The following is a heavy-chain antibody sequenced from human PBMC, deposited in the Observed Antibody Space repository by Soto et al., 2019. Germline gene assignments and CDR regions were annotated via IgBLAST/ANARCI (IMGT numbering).Heavy chain of an antibody. Sequence: ASLKVSCKVSGYTLTELSMHWVRQAPGKGLEWMGGFDPEDGETIYAQKFQGRVTMTEDTSTDTAYMELSSLRSEDTAVYYCATAGPGSPGYYYMDVWGKGTTVTVSS. CDR1: GYTLTELS. CDR2: FDPEDGET. V-gene: IGHV1-24*01. D-gene: IGHD1-26*01. CDR3: ATAGPGSPGYYYMDV. J-gene: IGHJ6*03.